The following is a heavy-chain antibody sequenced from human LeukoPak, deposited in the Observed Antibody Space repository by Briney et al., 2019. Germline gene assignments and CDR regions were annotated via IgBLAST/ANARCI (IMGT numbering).Heavy chain of an antibody. J-gene: IGHJ4*02. Sequence: GGSLRLSCAASGFNFSNYAMIWVRRAPGKGLEWVSAISGGGGSTFYGESVKGRCTISRDNSKNTLYLQMNSLRAEDTAVYYCAPLGVTTWLDYWGQGTLVTVSS. CDR1: GFNFSNYA. D-gene: IGHD4-17*01. CDR3: APLGVTTWLDY. CDR2: ISGGGGST. V-gene: IGHV3-23*01.